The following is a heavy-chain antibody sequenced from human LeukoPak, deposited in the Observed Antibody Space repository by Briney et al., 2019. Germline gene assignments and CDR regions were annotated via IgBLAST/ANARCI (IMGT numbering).Heavy chain of an antibody. J-gene: IGHJ2*01. Sequence: SVKVSCKASGGTFSSYAISWVRQAPGQGLEWMGGIIPIFGAANYAQKFQGRVTITADESTSTAYMELSSLRSEDTAVYHCATCWDRDWYFDLWGRGTLVTVSS. D-gene: IGHD1-26*01. V-gene: IGHV1-69*13. CDR3: ATCWDRDWYFDL. CDR2: IIPIFGAA. CDR1: GGTFSSYA.